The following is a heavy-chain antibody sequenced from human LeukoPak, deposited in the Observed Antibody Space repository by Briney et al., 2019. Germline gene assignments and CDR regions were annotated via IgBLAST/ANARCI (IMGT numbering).Heavy chain of an antibody. CDR2: INWNSGNI. CDR1: GFIFGDYA. Sequence: GGSLRLSCAASGFIFGDYAMHWVRQAPGKGLEWVSGINWNSGNIGYADSVKGRFTISRDNAKNFLYLQMNSLRPEDTALYYCRGSRTETIDYWGQGTLVTVSS. J-gene: IGHJ4*02. D-gene: IGHD3-10*01. CDR3: RGSRTETIDY. V-gene: IGHV3-9*01.